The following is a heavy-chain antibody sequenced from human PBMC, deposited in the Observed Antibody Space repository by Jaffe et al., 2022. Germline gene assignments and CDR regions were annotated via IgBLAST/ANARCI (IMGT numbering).Heavy chain of an antibody. V-gene: IGHV1-18*01. CDR1: GYTFTSYG. J-gene: IGHJ3*02. CDR3: ARDPTVYSSSWYDVPAFDI. Sequence: QVQLVQSGAEVKKPGASVKVSCKASGYTFTSYGISWVRQAPGQGLEWMGWISAYNGNTNYAQKLQGRVTMTTDTSTSTAYMELRSLRSDDTAVYYCARDPTVYSSSWYDVPAFDIWGQGTMVTVSS. D-gene: IGHD6-13*01. CDR2: ISAYNGNT.